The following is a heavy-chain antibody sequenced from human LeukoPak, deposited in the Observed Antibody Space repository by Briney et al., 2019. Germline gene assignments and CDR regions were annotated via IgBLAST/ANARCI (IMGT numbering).Heavy chain of an antibody. CDR1: GGTFSSYA. Sequence: ASVKVSCKASGGTFSSYAISWVRQAPGQGLEWMGGIILIFGTANYAQKFQGRVTITTDESTSTAYMELSSLRSEDTAVYYCAREVMPLGYCSSTSCYYYFDYWGQGTLVTVSS. J-gene: IGHJ4*02. V-gene: IGHV1-69*05. CDR3: AREVMPLGYCSSTSCYYYFDY. D-gene: IGHD2-2*01. CDR2: IILIFGTA.